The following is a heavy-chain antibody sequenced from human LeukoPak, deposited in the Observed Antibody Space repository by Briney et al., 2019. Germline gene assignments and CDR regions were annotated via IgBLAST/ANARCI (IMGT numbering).Heavy chain of an antibody. V-gene: IGHV1-46*01. CDR3: ARDFEFGYCSGGSCYDFDY. J-gene: IGHJ4*02. D-gene: IGHD2-15*01. CDR2: INPSGGST. Sequence: ASVKVSCKASGYTFTSYYMHWVRQAPGRGLEWMGIINPSGGSTSYAQKFQGRVTMTRDTSTSTFYMELSSLRSEDTAVYYCARDFEFGYCSGGSCYDFDYWGQGALVTVSS. CDR1: GYTFTSYY.